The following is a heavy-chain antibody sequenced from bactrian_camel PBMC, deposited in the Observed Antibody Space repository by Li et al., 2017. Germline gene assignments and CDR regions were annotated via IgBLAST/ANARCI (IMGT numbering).Heavy chain of an antibody. CDR3: VNGASDVGYNY. D-gene: IGHD3*01. V-gene: IGHV3-2*01. Sequence: HVQLVESGGGLVQPGGSLRLSCAASGFTFSSYYMSWVRQAPGKGLEWVSSICSDGSNTYYADSVRGRFTMSRDNAKNTVYLQMNSLKTEDTAMYYCVNGASDVGYNYWGQGTQVTVS. CDR2: ICSDGSNT. J-gene: IGHJ4*01. CDR1: GFTFSSYY.